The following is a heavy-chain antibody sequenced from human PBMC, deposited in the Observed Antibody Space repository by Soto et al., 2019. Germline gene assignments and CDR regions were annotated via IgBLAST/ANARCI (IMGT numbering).Heavy chain of an antibody. CDR3: AREYSSSSAYCYGMDV. J-gene: IGHJ6*02. CDR2: IWYDGSNK. Sequence: GGSLRLSCAASEFTFSSYGMHWVRQAPGKGLEWVAVIWYDGSNKYYADSVKGRFTISRDNSKNTLYLQMNSLRAEDTAVYYCAREYSSSSAYCYGMDVWGQGTTVTVS. D-gene: IGHD6-6*01. CDR1: EFTFSSYG. V-gene: IGHV3-33*01.